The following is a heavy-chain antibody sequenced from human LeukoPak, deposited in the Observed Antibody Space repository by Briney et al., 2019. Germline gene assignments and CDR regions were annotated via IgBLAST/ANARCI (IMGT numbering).Heavy chain of an antibody. Sequence: SETLSLTCTVSGGSISGSYWSWIRQPPGKRLEWIGYIYYTGSASSHPSLKSRVTISIDTSKNQFSLKLSSVTAADTAVYYCARQGPGGYYDSSGYYVLYWYFDLWGRGTLVTVSS. CDR1: GGSISGSY. J-gene: IGHJ2*01. CDR2: IYYTGSA. D-gene: IGHD3-22*01. V-gene: IGHV4-59*08. CDR3: ARQGPGGYYDSSGYYVLYWYFDL.